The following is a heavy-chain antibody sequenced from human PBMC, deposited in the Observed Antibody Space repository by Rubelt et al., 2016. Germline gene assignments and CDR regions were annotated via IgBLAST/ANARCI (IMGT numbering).Heavy chain of an antibody. CDR3: ARGRRGSSSWLGRDYYGMDV. J-gene: IGHJ6*02. V-gene: IGHV4-34*01. CDR1: GGSFSGYY. CDR2: INHSGST. D-gene: IGHD6-13*01. Sequence: QVQPQQWGAGLLKPSETLSLTCAVYGGSFSGYYWSWIRQPPGKGLEWIGEINHSGSTTYNPSLKSRVTIAVDTSKNQFSLKLGSVTAADTAVYYCARGRRGSSSWLGRDYYGMDVWGQGTTVTVSS.